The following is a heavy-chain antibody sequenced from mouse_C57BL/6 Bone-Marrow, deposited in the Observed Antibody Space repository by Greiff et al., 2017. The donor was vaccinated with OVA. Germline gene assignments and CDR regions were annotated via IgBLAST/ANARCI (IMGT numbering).Heavy chain of an antibody. CDR1: GYTFTNYW. Sequence: VQRVESGAELVRPGTSVKMSCKASGYTFTNYWIGWAKQRPGHGLEWIGDIYPGGGYTNYNEKFKGKATLTADKSSSTAYMQFSSLTSEDSAIYYCARGGRSFDVWGTGTTVTVSS. V-gene: IGHV1-63*01. CDR2: IYPGGGYT. J-gene: IGHJ1*03. CDR3: ARGGRSFDV.